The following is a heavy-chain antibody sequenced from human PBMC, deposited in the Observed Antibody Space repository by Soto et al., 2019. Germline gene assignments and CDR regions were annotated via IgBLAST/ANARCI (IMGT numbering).Heavy chain of an antibody. CDR3: ARDLAAGDY. D-gene: IGHD6-13*01. Sequence: QVQLVQSGAEVKKPGASVKLSCRTSGYTFTHYYIHWVRQAPGQGLEWVAIIDPASGSTNYAQDFQGRVTFTMDTSTTTVYMELSGLRAEDTAIFYCARDLAAGDYWGQGTLVTVSS. V-gene: IGHV1-46*01. CDR2: IDPASGST. J-gene: IGHJ4*02. CDR1: GYTFTHYY.